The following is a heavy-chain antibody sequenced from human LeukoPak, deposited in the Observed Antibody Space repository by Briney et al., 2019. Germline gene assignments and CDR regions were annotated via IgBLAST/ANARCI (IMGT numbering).Heavy chain of an antibody. Sequence: GGSLRLSSAASGFTFRSDAISWVRQAPGKGREWVSPISYSGRSTYYADSVKGRFTISRDNSKNTLYLQMNSLRAEDTAVYYCAKGNSNYGLFDYWGQGTLVTVSS. V-gene: IGHV3-23*01. J-gene: IGHJ4*02. CDR1: GFTFRSDA. CDR3: AKGNSNYGLFDY. D-gene: IGHD4-11*01. CDR2: ISYSGRST.